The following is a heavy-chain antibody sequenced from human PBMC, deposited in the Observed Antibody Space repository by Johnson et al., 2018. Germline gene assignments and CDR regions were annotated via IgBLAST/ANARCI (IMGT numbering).Heavy chain of an antibody. J-gene: IGHJ3*02. CDR2: IKSKTDGGTT. CDR1: GFTFSNAW. CDR3: TTGLEIQLWLRNIFDI. D-gene: IGHD5-18*01. V-gene: IGHV3-15*01. Sequence: EVQLVESGGGLVKPGGSLRLSCAASGFTFSNAWMSWVRQAPGKGLEWVGRIKSKTDGGTTDYAAPVKGRFTIPRDDSKNTLYLKMNGLKIEDTAVYYCTTGLEIQLWLRNIFDIWGQGTMVTVAA.